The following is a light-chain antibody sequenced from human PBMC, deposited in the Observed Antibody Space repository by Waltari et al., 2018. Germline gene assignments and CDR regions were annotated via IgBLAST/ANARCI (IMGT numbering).Light chain of an antibody. V-gene: IGLV3-21*02. CDR1: NVGRKS. J-gene: IGLJ2*01. CDR2: DDS. Sequence: SYVLTQPPSASVATGETARITCGGDNVGRKSVHWYQQQPGQAPLLVVYDDSARPSGIPSRFSASNSGNAATLTISRVENGDEADYYCQVWDTTSDRVVFGGGTKLTVL. CDR3: QVWDTTSDRVV.